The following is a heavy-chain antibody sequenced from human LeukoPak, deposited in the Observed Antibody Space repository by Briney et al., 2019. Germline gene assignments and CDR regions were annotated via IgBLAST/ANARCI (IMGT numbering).Heavy chain of an antibody. V-gene: IGHV1-2*02. Sequence: ASVKVSCKASGYTFTGYYIHWVRQAPGQGLEWVGWVDPYSGVTNYAQKSQGRVSMTRDTSITTAYMELRRLRSDDTAMFYCARDRQESGVGATEPHFDYWGQGTLVTVSS. CDR2: VDPYSGVT. D-gene: IGHD1-26*01. J-gene: IGHJ4*02. CDR3: ARDRQESGVGATEPHFDY. CDR1: GYTFTGYY.